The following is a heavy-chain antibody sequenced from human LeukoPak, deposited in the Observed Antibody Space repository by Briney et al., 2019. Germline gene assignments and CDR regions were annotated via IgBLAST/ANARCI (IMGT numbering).Heavy chain of an antibody. D-gene: IGHD1-26*01. CDR3: AREPGEHCGSCAVLWDRNAFDI. Sequence: SETLSLTCTVSGGSISSGGYYWSWIRQPPGKGLEWIGYIYHSGSTYYNPSLKSRVTISVDRSKNQFSLKLSSVTAADTAVYYCAREPGEHCGSCAVLWDRNAFDIWGQGTMVTVSS. J-gene: IGHJ3*02. CDR2: IYHSGST. V-gene: IGHV4-30-2*01. CDR1: GGSISSGGYY.